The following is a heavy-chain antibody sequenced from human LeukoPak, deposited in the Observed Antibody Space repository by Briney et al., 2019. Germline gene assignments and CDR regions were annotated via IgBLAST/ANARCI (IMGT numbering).Heavy chain of an antibody. CDR3: ARASRYGLNWFDP. J-gene: IGHJ5*02. CDR2: ISSGGSTI. D-gene: IGHD3-10*01. V-gene: IGHV3-48*04. CDR1: GFTFSSYS. Sequence: GGSLRLSCAASGFTFSSYSMNWIRQAPGKGLEWVSYISSGGSTIYYADSVKGRFTISRDNAKNSLYLQMNSLRAEDTAVYYCARASRYGLNWFDPWGQGTLVTVSS.